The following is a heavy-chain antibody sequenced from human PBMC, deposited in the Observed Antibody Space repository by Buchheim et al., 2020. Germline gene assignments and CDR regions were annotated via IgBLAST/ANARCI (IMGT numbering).Heavy chain of an antibody. J-gene: IGHJ4*02. CDR3: ARSGSYMPFDY. CDR1: GFTSSGHY. Sequence: EVQLVESGGGLVQPGGSLRLSCAASGFTSSGHYMDWVRQAPGKGLEWVGRTRNKANSYTTEYAASVKGRFTISRDDSKNSLYLQMNSLKTEDTAVYYCARSGSYMPFDYWGQGTL. CDR2: TRNKANSYTT. D-gene: IGHD3-10*01. V-gene: IGHV3-72*01.